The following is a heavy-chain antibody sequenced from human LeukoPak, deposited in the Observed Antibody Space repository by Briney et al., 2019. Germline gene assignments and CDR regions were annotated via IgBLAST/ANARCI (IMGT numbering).Heavy chain of an antibody. CDR3: ARRSSGSPPYYFDY. V-gene: IGHV3-74*01. CDR1: GFTFSSYW. Sequence: PGGSLRLSCAAPGFTFSSYWMHWVRQAPGKGLVWVSRINSDGSTTNYADYVKGRFTISRDNAKNTLYLQMNSLRAEDTAVYYCARRSSGSPPYYFDYWGQGTLVTVSS. J-gene: IGHJ4*02. CDR2: INSDGSTT. D-gene: IGHD1-26*01.